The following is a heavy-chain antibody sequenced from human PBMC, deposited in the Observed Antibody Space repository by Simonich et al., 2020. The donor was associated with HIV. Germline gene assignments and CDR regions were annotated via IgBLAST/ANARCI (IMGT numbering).Heavy chain of an antibody. CDR1: GFTFSSYA. V-gene: IGHV3-30*07. J-gene: IGHJ4*02. CDR2: ISYDGSNK. Sequence: QVQLVESGGGVVQPGRSLRLSCAASGFTFSSYAMHWVRKAPGKGLEWVAVISYDGSNKYYADSVKGRFTISRDNSKNTLYLQMNSLRAEDTAVYYCASGGSISSVWADDYWGQGTLVTVSS. D-gene: IGHD3-16*01. CDR3: ASGGSISSVWADDY.